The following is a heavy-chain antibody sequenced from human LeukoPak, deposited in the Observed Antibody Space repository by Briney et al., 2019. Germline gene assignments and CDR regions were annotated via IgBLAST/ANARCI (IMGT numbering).Heavy chain of an antibody. CDR1: GITFSSHV. J-gene: IGHJ4*02. V-gene: IGHV3-21*01. CDR2: ISSSSSYI. CDR3: ARDGAHYYDSSGFDY. D-gene: IGHD3-22*01. Sequence: PGGSLRLSCVASGITFSSHVMNWVRQAPGKGLEWVSSISSSSSYIYYADSVKGRFTISRDNAKNSLYLQMNSLRAEDTAVYYCARDGAHYYDSSGFDYWGQGTLVTVSS.